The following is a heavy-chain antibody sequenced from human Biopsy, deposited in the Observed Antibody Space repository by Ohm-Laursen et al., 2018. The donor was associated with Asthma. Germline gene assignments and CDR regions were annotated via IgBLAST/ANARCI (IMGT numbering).Heavy chain of an antibody. Sequence: SLRLSCAASGFTFGNFWMSWGRQTPGKGLEWVATINGDGSQKSYVDSVTGRFTISRDNSKNSLHLEMNSLRAEDTAVYFCARSVQAEEGVFWGQGARVTVSS. CDR3: ARSVQAEEGVF. V-gene: IGHV3-7*01. J-gene: IGHJ4*02. D-gene: IGHD2-15*01. CDR2: INGDGSQK. CDR1: GFTFGNFW.